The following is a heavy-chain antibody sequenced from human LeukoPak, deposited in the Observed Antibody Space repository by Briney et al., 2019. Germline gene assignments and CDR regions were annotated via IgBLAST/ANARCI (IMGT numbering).Heavy chain of an antibody. CDR1: GGSISSYY. V-gene: IGHV4-59*01. Sequence: SETLSLTCTLPGGSISSYYWSWIRKPPEKGLEWIGYTHYSGSTKYNPSLKSRLTMSLDTSKNQFSLRLSSVTAADTAVYFCARGAAGTGAADYWGQGTLVTVSS. J-gene: IGHJ4*02. D-gene: IGHD6-13*01. CDR3: ARGAAGTGAADY. CDR2: THYSGST.